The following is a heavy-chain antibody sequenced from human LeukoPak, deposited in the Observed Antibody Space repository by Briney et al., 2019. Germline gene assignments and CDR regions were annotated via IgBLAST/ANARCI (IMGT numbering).Heavy chain of an antibody. CDR2: INPNSGGT. Sequence: ASVKVSCKASGYTFTGYYMHWVRQAPGQGLEWMGWINPNSGGTNYAQKFQGRVTMTRDTSISTAYMERSRVRSDDTAVYYCAREQLHDFWSGYYYRAYYFDYWGQGTLVTVSS. CDR3: AREQLHDFWSGYYYRAYYFDY. J-gene: IGHJ4*02. CDR1: GYTFTGYY. V-gene: IGHV1-2*02. D-gene: IGHD3-3*01.